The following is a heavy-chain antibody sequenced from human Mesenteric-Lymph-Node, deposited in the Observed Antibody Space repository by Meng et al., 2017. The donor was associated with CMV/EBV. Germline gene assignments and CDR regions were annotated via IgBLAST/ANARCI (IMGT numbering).Heavy chain of an antibody. V-gene: IGHV3-23*01. D-gene: IGHD2-15*01. Sequence: SGYILSDDCVSWVRQAPGKGLEWVSAISGTDANTSYAGSVKGRFTISRDNSKNTVYLQMNSLRADDTAVYYCAKGPRYCSGGTCYPDYWGQGTLVTVSS. J-gene: IGHJ4*02. CDR3: AKGPRYCSGGTCYPDY. CDR2: ISGTDANT. CDR1: GYILSDDC.